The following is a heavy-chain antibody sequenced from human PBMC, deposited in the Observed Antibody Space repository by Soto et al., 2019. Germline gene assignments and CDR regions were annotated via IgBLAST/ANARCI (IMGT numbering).Heavy chain of an antibody. D-gene: IGHD1-1*01. Sequence: GGSLRLSCAASGFTFSSYDMHWVRQTTDKGLEWVAAFGASGHIFYAASVKGRFTISRDNAKNSLYLQMNSLSAGDTAVYFCAKEGPLQLDAFDIWGRGTMVTVSS. CDR2: FGASGHI. CDR1: GFTFSSYD. V-gene: IGHV3-13*01. J-gene: IGHJ3*02. CDR3: AKEGPLQLDAFDI.